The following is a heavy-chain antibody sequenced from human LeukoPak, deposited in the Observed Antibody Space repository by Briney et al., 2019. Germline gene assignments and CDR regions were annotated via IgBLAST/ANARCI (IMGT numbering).Heavy chain of an antibody. D-gene: IGHD5-18*01. Sequence: ASVKVSCKASGYTFAGYYMHWVGQAPGQGLEWMGWINPNSVGTNYAQKFQGRVTMTRDTSTSTAYMELSTLRSDNTAVYYCARASGSYGDFDYWGQGTLVTVSS. V-gene: IGHV1-2*02. CDR3: ARASGSYGDFDY. CDR2: INPNSVGT. J-gene: IGHJ4*02. CDR1: GYTFAGYY.